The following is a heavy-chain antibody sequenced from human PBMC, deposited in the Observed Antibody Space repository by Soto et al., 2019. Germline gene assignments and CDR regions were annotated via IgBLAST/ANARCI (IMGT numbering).Heavy chain of an antibody. CDR1: GGSVSSGSYY. V-gene: IGHV4-61*01. D-gene: IGHD3-22*01. J-gene: IGHJ4*02. CDR3: AREDVSSGYDGGIDY. CDR2: IYYSGST. Sequence: QVQLQESGPGLVKPSETLSLTCTVSGGSVSSGSYYWSWIRQPPGKGLEWIGYIYYSGSTNYNPSLKSRITISVDTSKNQFSLKLSSVTAADTAVYYCAREDVSSGYDGGIDYWGQGTLVTVSS.